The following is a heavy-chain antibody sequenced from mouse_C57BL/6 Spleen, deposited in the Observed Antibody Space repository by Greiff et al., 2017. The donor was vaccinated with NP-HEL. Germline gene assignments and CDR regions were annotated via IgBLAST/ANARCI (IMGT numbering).Heavy chain of an antibody. CDR1: GFTFSSYA. D-gene: IGHD1-1*01. V-gene: IGHV5-4*03. CDR3: ARAPFTTVVAKYFDV. CDR2: ISDGGSYT. Sequence: EVMLVESGGGLVKPGGSLKLSCAASGFTFSSYAMSWVRQTPEKRLEWVATISDGGSYTYYPDNVKGRFTISRDNAKNNLYLQMSHLKSEDTAMYYCARAPFTTVVAKYFDVWGTGTTVTVSS. J-gene: IGHJ1*03.